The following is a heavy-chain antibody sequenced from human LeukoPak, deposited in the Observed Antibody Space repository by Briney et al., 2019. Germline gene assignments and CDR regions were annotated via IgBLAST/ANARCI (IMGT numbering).Heavy chain of an antibody. CDR2: INPNSGGT. Sequence: ASVKVSCKASGYTFTRYYMHWVRQAPGQGLEWMGWINPNSGGTNYARKFQGRVTMTRDTSISTAYMELSRLRSDDTAVYYCARDRNAGYSSSWDLDYWGQGTLVTVSS. J-gene: IGHJ4*02. CDR1: GYTFTRYY. D-gene: IGHD6-13*01. V-gene: IGHV1-2*02. CDR3: ARDRNAGYSSSWDLDY.